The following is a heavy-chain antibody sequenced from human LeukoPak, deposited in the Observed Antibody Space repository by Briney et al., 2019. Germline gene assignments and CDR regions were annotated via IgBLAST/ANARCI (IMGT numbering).Heavy chain of an antibody. CDR2: IYYSGST. CDR3: ARPRIAAARAFDI. J-gene: IGHJ3*02. CDR1: GGSISSSSYY. D-gene: IGHD6-13*01. V-gene: IGHV4-39*07. Sequence: KPSETLSLTCTVSGGSISSSSYYWGWIRQPPGKGLEWIGSIYYSGSTYYNPSLKGRVTISVDTSKNQFSLKLSSVTAADTAVYYCARPRIAAARAFDIWGQGTMVTVSS.